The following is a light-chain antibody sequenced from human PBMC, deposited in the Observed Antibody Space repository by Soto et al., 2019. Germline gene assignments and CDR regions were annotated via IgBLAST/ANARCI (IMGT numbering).Light chain of an antibody. J-gene: IGLJ1*01. CDR3: QSYDSSLNGSNV. V-gene: IGLV1-40*01. Sequence: QSVLTQPPSVSGAPGQRVTISCTGSSSNIGAGYDVHWYQQLPGTAPKLLIHGNSNRPSGVPDRFSGSKSGTSASLAITGLQAEDEADYYCQSYDSSLNGSNVFGTGTKVTVL. CDR1: SSNIGAGYD. CDR2: GNS.